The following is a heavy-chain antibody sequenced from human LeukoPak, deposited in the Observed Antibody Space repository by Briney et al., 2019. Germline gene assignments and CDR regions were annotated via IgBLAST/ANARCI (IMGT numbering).Heavy chain of an antibody. D-gene: IGHD6-13*01. CDR3: ARSGYSSSWYPGRNWFDP. Sequence: SQTLSLTCAVYGGSFSGYYWSWIRQPPGKGLEWIGEINHSGSTNYNPSLKSRVTISVDTSKNQFSLKLSSVTAADTAVYYCARSGYSSSWYPGRNWFDPWGQGTLVTVSS. J-gene: IGHJ5*02. V-gene: IGHV4-34*01. CDR2: INHSGST. CDR1: GGSFSGYY.